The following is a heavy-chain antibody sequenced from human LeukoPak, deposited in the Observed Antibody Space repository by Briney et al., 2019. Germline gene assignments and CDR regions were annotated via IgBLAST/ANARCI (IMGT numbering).Heavy chain of an antibody. D-gene: IGHD5-24*01. Sequence: SETLSLTCSVSGASLISYHWSWVRQPPGKGLEWIGFVHYSGSTNYNPSLKSRVTISADTSKNQFSLSLTSVTAADTALYYCARSPLESRRDAYNFYFDYWGQGALVTVSS. CDR3: ARSPLESRRDAYNFYFDY. CDR1: GASLISYH. CDR2: VHYSGST. J-gene: IGHJ4*02. V-gene: IGHV4-59*08.